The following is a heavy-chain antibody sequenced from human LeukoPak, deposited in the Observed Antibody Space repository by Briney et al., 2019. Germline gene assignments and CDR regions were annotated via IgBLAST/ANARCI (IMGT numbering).Heavy chain of an antibody. Sequence: GGSLRLSCAASGFTFSSYSMNWVRQAPGKGLEWVSYINSSSSTIYYAGSVKGRFTISRDNAKNSLYLQMNSLRAEDTAVYYCARGYSSSSRLNWFDPWGQGTLVTVSS. CDR3: ARGYSSSSRLNWFDP. D-gene: IGHD6-13*01. V-gene: IGHV3-48*01. CDR1: GFTFSSYS. J-gene: IGHJ5*02. CDR2: INSSSSTI.